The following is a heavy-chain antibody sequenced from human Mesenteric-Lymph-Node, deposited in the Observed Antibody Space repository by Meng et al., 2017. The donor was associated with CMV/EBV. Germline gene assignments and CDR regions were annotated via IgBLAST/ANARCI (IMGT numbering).Heavy chain of an antibody. CDR3: AKAGIAVAEFDY. J-gene: IGHJ4*02. Sequence: GESLKISCAASGFTFSSYGMHWVRQAPGKGLEWVAVIWYDGSNKYYADSVKGRFTISRDNSKNTLYLQMNSLRAEDTAVYYCAKAGIAVAEFDYWGQGTLVTVSS. D-gene: IGHD6-19*01. CDR2: IWYDGSNK. CDR1: GFTFSSYG. V-gene: IGHV3-33*06.